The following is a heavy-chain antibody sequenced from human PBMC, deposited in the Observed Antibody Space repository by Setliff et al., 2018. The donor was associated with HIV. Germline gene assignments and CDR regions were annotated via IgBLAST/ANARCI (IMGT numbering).Heavy chain of an antibody. J-gene: IGHJ4*02. CDR1: GYTFTDYG. D-gene: IGHD3-10*01. Sequence: ASVKVSCKDSGYTFTDYGINWVRQAPGQGLEWMGWINTDSGNPTYAQGFTGRFVFSFDTSVRTAYLQITILVDTSKNHFSLKLTSVTAADTAVYYCARGPTRFDCDYWGQG. V-gene: IGHV7-4-1*02. CDR2: INTDSGNP. CDR3: KLTSVTAADTAVYYCARGPTRFDCDY.